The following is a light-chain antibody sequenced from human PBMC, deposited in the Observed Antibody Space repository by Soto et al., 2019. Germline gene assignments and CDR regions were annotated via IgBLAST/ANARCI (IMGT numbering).Light chain of an antibody. Sequence: DIVMTQSPDSLTVSLGERATINCKSSQTILHTSNNKNYLAWYQHKAGQPPKLLIYWASTRESGVPDRFSGSGSGTDFTLTISSLQAEDVAVYYCQQYYLTPFTLGPGTKVDIK. CDR3: QQYYLTPFT. V-gene: IGKV4-1*01. CDR2: WAS. CDR1: QTILHTSNNKNY. J-gene: IGKJ3*01.